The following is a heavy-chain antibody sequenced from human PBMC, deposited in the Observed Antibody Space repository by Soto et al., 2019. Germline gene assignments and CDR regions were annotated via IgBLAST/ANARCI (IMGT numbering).Heavy chain of an antibody. CDR1: GFTVSSNY. CDR2: IYSGGST. CDR3: ARDQLTPFDAFDI. Sequence: EVQLVESGGGLVQPGGSLRLSCAASGFTVSSNYMSWVRQAPGKGLEWVSVIYSGGSTYYADSVKGRFTISRDNSKNTLYLQMNSLRAEDTAVYYCARDQLTPFDAFDIWGQGTMVTVSS. D-gene: IGHD6-6*01. V-gene: IGHV3-66*01. J-gene: IGHJ3*02.